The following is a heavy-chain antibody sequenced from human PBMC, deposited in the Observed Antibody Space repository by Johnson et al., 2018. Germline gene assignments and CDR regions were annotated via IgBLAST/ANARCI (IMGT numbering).Heavy chain of an antibody. Sequence: QVQLQESGGGVVQPGRSRRLSCAASAFTFSNYGMHWVRQAPGKGLEWVAVISFDGSNKYYTDSVKGRFNISRDNYKNTLYLKMNSLRPEETAVYYCAKDYGDYSYYNGMDVWGQGTTVSVSS. D-gene: IGHD4-17*01. CDR2: ISFDGSNK. CDR3: AKDYGDYSYYNGMDV. J-gene: IGHJ6*02. CDR1: AFTFSNYG. V-gene: IGHV3-30*18.